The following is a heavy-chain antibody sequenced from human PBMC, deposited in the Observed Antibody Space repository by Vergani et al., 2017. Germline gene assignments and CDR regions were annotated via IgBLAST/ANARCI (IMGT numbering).Heavy chain of an antibody. V-gene: IGHV3-30*18. CDR1: GFPFSDYG. Sequence: QVQLVESGGGEVQPGRSLRLSCSAAGFPFSDYGVHWVRQAPGKGLEWVSVISYDGNKKNYADSVKGRFTISRDNAKNMLSLEMHSLRPEDTAVYYCAKIYGSSSSGFAFNGWEFGGQGTRVTVS. J-gene: IGHJ3*01. CDR3: AKIYGSSSSGFAFNGWEF. CDR2: ISYDGNKK. D-gene: IGHD2-2*01.